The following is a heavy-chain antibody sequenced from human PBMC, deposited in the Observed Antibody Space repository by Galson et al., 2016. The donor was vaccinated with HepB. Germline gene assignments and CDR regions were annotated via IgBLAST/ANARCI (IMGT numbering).Heavy chain of an antibody. CDR3: ARKGYYDSSGYYYFGGYYYYGMDV. J-gene: IGHJ6*02. D-gene: IGHD3-22*01. Sequence: SVKVSCKASGYTFTGYYMHWVRQAPGQGLEWMGRINPNSGGTNYAQKFQGRVTMTRDTSISTAYMELSRLRSDDTAVYYCARKGYYDSSGYYYFGGYYYYGMDVWGQGTTVTVSS. V-gene: IGHV1-2*06. CDR2: INPNSGGT. CDR1: GYTFTGYY.